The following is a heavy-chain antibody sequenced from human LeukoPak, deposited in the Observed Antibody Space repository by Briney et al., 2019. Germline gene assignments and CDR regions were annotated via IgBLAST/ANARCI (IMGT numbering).Heavy chain of an antibody. J-gene: IGHJ6*03. CDR3: AKVGDGYRGGRYYYMDV. V-gene: IGHV3-7*01. D-gene: IGHD5-24*01. CDR2: IKQDGSEK. CDR1: QFTFSTYW. Sequence: GGSLRLSCAASQFTFSTYWMTWVRQAPGKGLEWVANIKQDGSEKYYVDSVKGRITISRDNSKNTLYLQMNSLRAEDTALYYCAKVGDGYRGGRYYYMDVWGKGTTVTISS.